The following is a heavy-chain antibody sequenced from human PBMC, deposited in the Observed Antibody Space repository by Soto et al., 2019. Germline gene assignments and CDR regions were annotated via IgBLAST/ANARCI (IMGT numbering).Heavy chain of an antibody. V-gene: IGHV4-31*02. CDR2: IYYSGSI. J-gene: IGHJ5*02. CDR3: ARQSESTGYFYGVFDP. D-gene: IGHD3-9*01. Sequence: WTWIRQHPGKGLEWIGNIYYSGSIHFNPSLKSRLTMLVDTSENQFSLKLTSVTAADTAVYYCARQSESTGYFYGVFDPWVQGTLVTVSS.